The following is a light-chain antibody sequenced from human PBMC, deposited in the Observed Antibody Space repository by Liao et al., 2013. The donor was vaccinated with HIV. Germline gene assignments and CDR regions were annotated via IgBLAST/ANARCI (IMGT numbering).Light chain of an antibody. J-gene: IGLJ2*01. CDR2: YDR. CDR1: NIGSQS. V-gene: IGLV3-21*01. Sequence: SYVLTQPPSVSVAPGKTARISCGGNNIGSQSVHWYQQKPGQAPVLVIYYDRDRPSGIPERFSGSNSGNTATLTISRVEAGDEADYYCQVWDSSSDHVVFGGGTKLTVL. CDR3: QVWDSSSDHVV.